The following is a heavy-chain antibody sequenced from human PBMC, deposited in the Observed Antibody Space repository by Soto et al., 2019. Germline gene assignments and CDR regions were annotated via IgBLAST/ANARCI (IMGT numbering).Heavy chain of an antibody. CDR3: ARKHLSVAVSPWFDP. CDR2: IDSSGEK. CDR1: GLSITDSEMG. J-gene: IGHJ5*02. D-gene: IGHD6-19*01. Sequence: QVTLKESGPVLVKPTETLTLRCTVSGLSITDSEMGVSWIRQPPGQPLEWLAHIDSSGEKSYRTFLKSRLAISKDTSKSQIVLTMTNMDLADTATYYCARKHLSVAVSPWFDPWGQGIPVTVS. V-gene: IGHV2-26*01.